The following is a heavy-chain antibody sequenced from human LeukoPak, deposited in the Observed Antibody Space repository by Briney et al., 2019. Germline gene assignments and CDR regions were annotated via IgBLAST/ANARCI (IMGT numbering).Heavy chain of an antibody. Sequence: GGSLRLSCSASGFTFRNFAISWVRQAPGKGLEWVSSIGGGDTHDADSVKGRFTISRDNSKNTLYLQMNSLRAEDTAVYYCARRLRYSYYYYYGMDVWGQGTTVTVSS. CDR1: GFTFRNFA. V-gene: IGHV3-23*01. CDR3: ARRLRYSYYYYYGMDV. J-gene: IGHJ6*02. CDR2: IGGGDT. D-gene: IGHD3-9*01.